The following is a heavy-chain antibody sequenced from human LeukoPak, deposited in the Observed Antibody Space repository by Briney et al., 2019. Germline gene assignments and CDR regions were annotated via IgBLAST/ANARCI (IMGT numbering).Heavy chain of an antibody. CDR1: GFTFSSYS. D-gene: IGHD2-2*01. J-gene: IGHJ5*02. V-gene: IGHV3-48*01. Sequence: GGSLCLSCAASGFTFSSYSMNWVRQAPGKGLEWVSYISSSSSTIYYADSVKGRFTISRDNAKNSLYLQMNSLRAEDTAVYYCARGPRDIVVVQAAIRWFDPWGQGRLLSVSS. CDR3: ARGPRDIVVVQAAIRWFDP. CDR2: ISSSSSTI.